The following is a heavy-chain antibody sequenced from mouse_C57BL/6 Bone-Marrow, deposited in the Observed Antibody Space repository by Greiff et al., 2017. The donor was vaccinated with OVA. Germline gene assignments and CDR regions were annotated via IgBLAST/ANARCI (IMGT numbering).Heavy chain of an antibody. CDR2: IDPETGGT. J-gene: IGHJ2*01. Sequence: QVTLKVSGAELVRPGASVTLSCKASGYTFTDYEMHWVKQTPVHGLEWIGAIDPETGGTAYNQKFKGKAILTADKSSSTAYMELRSLTSEDSAVYYCTRVGRLDYWGQGTTLTVSS. D-gene: IGHD4-1*01. CDR3: TRVGRLDY. V-gene: IGHV1-15*01. CDR1: GYTFTDYE.